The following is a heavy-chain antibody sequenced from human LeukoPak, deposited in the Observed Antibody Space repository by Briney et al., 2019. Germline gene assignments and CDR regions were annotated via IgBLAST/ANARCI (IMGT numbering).Heavy chain of an antibody. CDR1: GFTFSDYA. CDR3: AIRGYYDSGALRAPFEY. V-gene: IGHV3-23*01. J-gene: IGHJ4*02. D-gene: IGHD3-22*01. CDR2: ITGGGKT. Sequence: PGGSLRLSCAASGFTFSDYAMSWVRQAPGKGPEWVSAITGGGKTYYADSVKGRFTLSRDSSKNTLYLQMNSLRAEDTAIYYCAIRGYYDSGALRAPFEYWGQGTLVTVSS.